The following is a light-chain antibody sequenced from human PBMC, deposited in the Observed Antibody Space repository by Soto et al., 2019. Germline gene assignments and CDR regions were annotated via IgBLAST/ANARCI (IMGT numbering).Light chain of an antibody. J-gene: IGLJ1*01. CDR3: CSYTVSGTYV. Sequence: QSVLTQPPSASGSPGQSVAISCTGTSSDVGGYNYVSWYQQHPGKAPKLMIYDVTNRPSGVSDRFSGSKSGNTASLTVSGLQAEDEADYYCCSYTVSGTYVFGTGTKVTVL. CDR1: SSDVGGYNY. V-gene: IGLV2-8*01. CDR2: DVT.